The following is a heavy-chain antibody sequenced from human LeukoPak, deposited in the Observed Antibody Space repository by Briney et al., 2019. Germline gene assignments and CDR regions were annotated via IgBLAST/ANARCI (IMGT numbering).Heavy chain of an antibody. J-gene: IGHJ4*02. CDR2: ISGSGGST. Sequence: GGSLRLSCAASGFTFTHASMMSWVRQAPGKGLEWVSAISGSGGSTYYADSVKGRFTISRDNSKNTLYLQMNSLRAEDTAVYYCAARGGVGAIAYWGQGTLVTVSS. V-gene: IGHV3-23*01. CDR1: GFTFTHASM. D-gene: IGHD1-26*01. CDR3: AARGGVGAIAY.